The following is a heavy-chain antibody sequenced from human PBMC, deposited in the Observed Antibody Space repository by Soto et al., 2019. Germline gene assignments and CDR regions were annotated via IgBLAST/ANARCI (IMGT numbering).Heavy chain of an antibody. CDR3: ARCYCSVGSCYTCWHFDL. Sequence: QVQLVQSGAEVTEPGASVKLSCQASGYTFMNYAISWVRQALGQGLEWMGWISPSTGNTNQAQNFQGRVTMTLDTSTNTANMELRTLRSDDSAVYYCARCYCSVGSCYTCWHFDLWGRGTLVTVSS. CDR1: GYTFMNYA. D-gene: IGHD2-15*01. J-gene: IGHJ2*01. CDR2: ISPSTGNT. V-gene: IGHV1-18*01.